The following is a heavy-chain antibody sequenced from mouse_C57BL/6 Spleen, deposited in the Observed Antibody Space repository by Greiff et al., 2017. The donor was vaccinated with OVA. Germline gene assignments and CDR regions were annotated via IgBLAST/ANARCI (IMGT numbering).Heavy chain of an antibody. CDR2: INPGSGGT. CDR3: ARRRLPGAMDY. D-gene: IGHD3-1*01. Sequence: VKLMESGAELVRPGTSVKVSCKASGYAFTNYLIEWVKQRPGQGLEWIGVINPGSGGTNYNEKFKGKATLTADKSSSTAYMQLSSLTSEDSAVYFCARRRLPGAMDYWGQGTSVTVSA. CDR1: GYAFTNYL. J-gene: IGHJ4*01. V-gene: IGHV1-54*01.